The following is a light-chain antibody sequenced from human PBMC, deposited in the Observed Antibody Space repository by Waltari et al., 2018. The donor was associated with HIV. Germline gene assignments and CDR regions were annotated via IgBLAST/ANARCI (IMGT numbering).Light chain of an antibody. Sequence: QSVLTQPPSVSAAPGQKVTISCSGSTSNTGENFVSCYQQLPGTAPRLLIYENHHRPSGTPDRFSGSKSGTSATLGITGLQAGDEAVYFCGTWDNSLSAGVFGGGTRLTVL. V-gene: IGLV1-51*02. CDR1: TSNTGENF. CDR3: GTWDNSLSAGV. J-gene: IGLJ2*01. CDR2: ENH.